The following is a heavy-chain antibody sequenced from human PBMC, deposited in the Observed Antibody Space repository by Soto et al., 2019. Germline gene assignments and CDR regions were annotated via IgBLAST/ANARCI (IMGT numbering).Heavy chain of an antibody. V-gene: IGHV1-18*01. Sequence: ASVKVSCKASGYTFTSYGISWVRQAPGQGLEWMGWISAYNGNTNYAQKLQGRVTMTTDTSTSTAYMELRSLRSDDTAVYYCARDWSATVTTAAFDIWGQGTMVTVSS. CDR2: ISAYNGNT. CDR3: ARDWSATVTTAAFDI. D-gene: IGHD4-17*01. J-gene: IGHJ3*02. CDR1: GYTFTSYG.